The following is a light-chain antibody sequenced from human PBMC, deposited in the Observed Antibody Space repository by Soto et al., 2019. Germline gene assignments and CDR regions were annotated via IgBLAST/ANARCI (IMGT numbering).Light chain of an antibody. CDR2: AAS. Sequence: DIQMTQSPSSLSASIGDTVTISCRASQSITTYLNWYQQRPEKAPNLLMYAASKLQGGVPSRFRGSGSGTDFILTISSLQPEDFATYYCQQSYSTPYTFGQGTRLGIK. J-gene: IGKJ2*01. CDR1: QSITTY. V-gene: IGKV1-39*01. CDR3: QQSYSTPYT.